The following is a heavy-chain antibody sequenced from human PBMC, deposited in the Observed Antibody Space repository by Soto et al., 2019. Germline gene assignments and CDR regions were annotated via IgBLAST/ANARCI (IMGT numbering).Heavy chain of an antibody. CDR3: ARHRVAALHLDS. D-gene: IGHD6-25*01. Sequence: PSETLSLTCTVSGGAINSVTYYWAWIRQPPGKGLVWIGSIYYSGITYYNPSLKSRVTVSVDTSKNQFSLRLTSVTAADTALYYCARHRVAALHLDSWGQGAPVTVSS. CDR2: IYYSGIT. CDR1: GGAINSVTYY. V-gene: IGHV4-39*01. J-gene: IGHJ4*02.